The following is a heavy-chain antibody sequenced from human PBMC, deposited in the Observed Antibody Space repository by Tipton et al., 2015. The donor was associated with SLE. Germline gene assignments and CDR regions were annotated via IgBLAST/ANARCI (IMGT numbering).Heavy chain of an antibody. CDR3: ARVSTQGWFDP. D-gene: IGHD6-13*01. Sequence: LRLSCTVSGGSISSYYWSWMRQPPGKGLEWIGYIYYSGSTNYNPSLKSRVTISVDTSKNQFSLKLSFVTAADTAVYSCARVSTQGWFDPWGQGTLVTVSS. CDR2: IYYSGST. CDR1: GGSISSYY. J-gene: IGHJ5*02. V-gene: IGHV4-59*12.